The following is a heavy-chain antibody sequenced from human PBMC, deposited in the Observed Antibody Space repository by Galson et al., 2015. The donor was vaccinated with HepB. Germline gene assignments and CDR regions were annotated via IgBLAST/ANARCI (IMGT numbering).Heavy chain of an antibody. D-gene: IGHD4-17*01. V-gene: IGHV3-21*06. CDR3: ARDLYGDYAFDS. Sequence: SLRLSCAASGFTFSTYSMNWVRQTPGKGLEWVSSISGNSGYINYADSLKGRFTISRDNAKSSLYLQMNSLRAEDTAVYYCARDLYGDYAFDSWGQGTLISVSS. J-gene: IGHJ4*02. CDR2: ISGNSGYI. CDR1: GFTFSTYS.